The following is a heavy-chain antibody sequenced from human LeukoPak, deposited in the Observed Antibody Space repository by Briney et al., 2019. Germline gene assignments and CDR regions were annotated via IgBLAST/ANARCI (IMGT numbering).Heavy chain of an antibody. CDR2: IYYSGST. CDR1: GGSISSSSYY. CDR3: ASRLGLYSSGWYGAFDI. J-gene: IGHJ3*02. V-gene: IGHV4-39*01. D-gene: IGHD6-19*01. Sequence: PSETLSLTCTVSGGSISSSSYYWGWIRQPPRKGLEWIGSIYYSGSTYYNPSLKSRVTISVDTSKNQFSLKLSSVTAADTAVYYCASRLGLYSSGWYGAFDIWGQGTMVTVSS.